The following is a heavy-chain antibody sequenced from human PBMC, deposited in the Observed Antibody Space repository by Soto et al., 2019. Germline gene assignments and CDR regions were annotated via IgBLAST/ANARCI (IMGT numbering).Heavy chain of an antibody. CDR3: AKDRGKAVVNRDAFDI. CDR1: GFTFTNYA. J-gene: IGHJ3*02. CDR2: IRGSGGST. Sequence: EVPLLESGGGLVQPGGSLRLSCAASGFTFTNYAMSWVRQAPGKGLEWVSAIRGSGGSTYYADSVKGRFTISRDNSQSTLYLQMNTLRAEDTAVYYCAKDRGKAVVNRDAFDIWGQGTMVTVSS. D-gene: IGHD2-15*01. V-gene: IGHV3-23*01.